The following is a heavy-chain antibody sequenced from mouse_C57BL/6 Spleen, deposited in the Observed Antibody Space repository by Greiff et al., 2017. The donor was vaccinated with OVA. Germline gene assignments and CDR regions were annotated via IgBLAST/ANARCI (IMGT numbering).Heavy chain of an antibody. V-gene: IGHV3-6*01. CDR3: AREYSNPLYFDV. CDR2: ISYDGSN. Sequence: DVKLQESGPGLVKPSQSLSLTCSVTGYSITSGYYWNWIRQFPGNKLEWMGYISYDGSNNYNPSLKNRISITRDTSKNQFFLKLNSVTTEDTATYYCAREYSNPLYFDVWGTGTTVTVSS. J-gene: IGHJ1*03. CDR1: GYSITSGYY. D-gene: IGHD2-5*01.